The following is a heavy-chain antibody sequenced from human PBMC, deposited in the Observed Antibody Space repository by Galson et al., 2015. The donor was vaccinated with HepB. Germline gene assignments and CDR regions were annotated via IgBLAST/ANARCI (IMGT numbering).Heavy chain of an antibody. CDR3: ARDFPDIVVVVAATADY. J-gene: IGHJ4*02. CDR1: GFTFSSYA. CDR2: ISYDGSNK. V-gene: IGHV3-30*04. D-gene: IGHD2-15*01. Sequence: SLRLSCAASGFTFSSYAMHWVRQAPGKGLEWVAVISYDGSNKYYADSVKGRFTISRDNSKNTLYLQMNSLRAEDTAVYYCARDFPDIVVVVAATADYWGQGTLVTVSS.